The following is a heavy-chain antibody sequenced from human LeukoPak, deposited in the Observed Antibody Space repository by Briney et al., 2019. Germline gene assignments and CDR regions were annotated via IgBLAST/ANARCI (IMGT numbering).Heavy chain of an antibody. CDR3: AKGSSTYSITSYWYFDL. V-gene: IGHV3-23*01. CDR2: ISATGGST. J-gene: IGHJ2*01. Sequence: GGSLRLSCAASGFTFSSYAMSWVRQAPGKGLEWVSSISATGGSTYYADSVKGRSTISRDNSKTTLYLQMNSLRAEDTAVYYCAKGSSTYSITSYWYFDLWGPGTLVTVSS. D-gene: IGHD6-13*01. CDR1: GFTFSSYA.